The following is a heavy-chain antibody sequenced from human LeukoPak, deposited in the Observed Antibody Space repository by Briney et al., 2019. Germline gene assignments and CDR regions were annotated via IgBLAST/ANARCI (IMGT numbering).Heavy chain of an antibody. D-gene: IGHD6-19*01. J-gene: IGHJ5*02. Sequence: SETLSLTCTVSGGSISSYYWSWLRQPPGKGLEWIGYIYYSGSTNYNPALKSRVTISVDTSKNQFSLKLSSVTAADTAVYYCARDLRDSSGWMYNWFDPWGQGTLVTVSS. CDR3: ARDLRDSSGWMYNWFDP. V-gene: IGHV4-59*01. CDR2: IYYSGST. CDR1: GGSISSYY.